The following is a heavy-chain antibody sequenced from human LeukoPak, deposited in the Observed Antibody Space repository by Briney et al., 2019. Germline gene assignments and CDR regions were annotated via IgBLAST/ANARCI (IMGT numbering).Heavy chain of an antibody. CDR2: IYYTGST. V-gene: IGHV4-59*08. Sequence: SETLSLTCTVSGGSINYRHWTWIRQPPGKGLEWIGYIYYTGSTNYNPSLKSRVIISLDTSKNQFSLKLSSVTAADTVVYYCATHNSGTFYNFDSWGQGTLVTVSS. D-gene: IGHD3-10*01. J-gene: IGHJ4*02. CDR3: ATHNSGTFYNFDS. CDR1: GGSINYRH.